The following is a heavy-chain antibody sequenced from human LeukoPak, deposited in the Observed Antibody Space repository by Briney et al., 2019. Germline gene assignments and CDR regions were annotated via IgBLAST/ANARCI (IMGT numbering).Heavy chain of an antibody. CDR1: GHIFPNNG. J-gene: IGHJ4*02. CDR2: VVGHTGHT. Sequence: ASVNVSCKPSGHIFPNNGISWVRQAPGQGLEWMGWVVGHTGHTKYTQKFQGRVIMTTDTSTATSYMELRSLKSDDTAIYYCVTGGRLHYVLEDWGQGTLVTVSS. V-gene: IGHV1-18*01. CDR3: VTGGRLHYVLED. D-gene: IGHD7-27*01.